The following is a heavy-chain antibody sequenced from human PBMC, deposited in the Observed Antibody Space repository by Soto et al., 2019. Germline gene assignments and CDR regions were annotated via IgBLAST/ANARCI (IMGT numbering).Heavy chain of an antibody. J-gene: IGHJ5*02. V-gene: IGHV1-24*01. CDR2: FDPEDGET. CDR1: GDTLIESS. CDR3: ARRFGVLIPRLDP. D-gene: IGHD3-3*01. Sequence: ASVKVSCRVSGDTLIESSIHWVRQAPGKGLEWMGGFDPEDGETLYAPKFQGRVTMTEDTSTGTAFMELRSLRSEDTAVYYCARRFGVLIPRLDPWGQGTLVTVSS.